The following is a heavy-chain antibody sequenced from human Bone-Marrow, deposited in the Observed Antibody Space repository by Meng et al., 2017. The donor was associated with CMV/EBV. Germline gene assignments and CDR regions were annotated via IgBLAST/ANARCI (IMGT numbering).Heavy chain of an antibody. CDR2: INHSGST. CDR3: ARPSGYSYGLDY. V-gene: IGHV4-34*01. D-gene: IGHD5-18*01. J-gene: IGHJ4*02. Sequence: SETLSLTCAVYGGSFSGYSWSWIRQPPGKGLEWIGEINHSGSTNYNPSLKSRVTISVDTSKNQFSLKLSSVTAADTAVYYCARPSGYSYGLDYWGQGTLVTVSS. CDR1: GGSFSGYS.